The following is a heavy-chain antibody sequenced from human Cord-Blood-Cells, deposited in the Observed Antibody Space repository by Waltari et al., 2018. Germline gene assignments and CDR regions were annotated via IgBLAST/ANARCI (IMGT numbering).Heavy chain of an antibody. D-gene: IGHD1-26*01. CDR2: IYYSWST. V-gene: IGHV4-39*01. CDR1: GGSISSSSYY. Sequence: QLQLQESGPGLVKPSETLSLTCTVSGGSISSSSYYWGWIRQPPGKGLEWIGSIYYSWSTYYNPSLKSRVTISVDTSKNQFSLKLSSVTTADTAVYYCARGSGSYYYYYYYGMDVWGQGTTVTVSS. CDR3: ARGSGSYYYYYYYGMDV. J-gene: IGHJ6*02.